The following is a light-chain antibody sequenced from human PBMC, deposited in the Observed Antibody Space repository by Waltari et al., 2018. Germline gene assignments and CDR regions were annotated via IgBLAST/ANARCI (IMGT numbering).Light chain of an antibody. CDR1: QSVSSY. J-gene: IGKJ4*01. Sequence: EIVLTQSPATLSLSPGERATLSCRASQSVSSYLAWYQQKPGQAPRPLIYDASNRATGIPARFSGSGSVTDFTLTISSLEPEDFAVSYCPQRSNWPLTFGGGTKVEIK. CDR3: PQRSNWPLT. V-gene: IGKV3-11*01. CDR2: DAS.